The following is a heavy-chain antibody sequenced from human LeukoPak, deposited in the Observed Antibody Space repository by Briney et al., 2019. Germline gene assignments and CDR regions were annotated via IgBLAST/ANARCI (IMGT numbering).Heavy chain of an antibody. Sequence: GGSLRLSCAASTFTFNNYAMTWLRQGPGKGLELVSSISGSGSSTDYADSVKGRFTISRDNSKNTLYLQMNSLRAEDTAVYFCAKGFGYGPPFDYWGQGTLVSVSS. CDR1: TFTFNNYA. V-gene: IGHV3-23*01. CDR2: ISGSGSST. J-gene: IGHJ4*02. CDR3: AKGFGYGPPFDY. D-gene: IGHD5-18*01.